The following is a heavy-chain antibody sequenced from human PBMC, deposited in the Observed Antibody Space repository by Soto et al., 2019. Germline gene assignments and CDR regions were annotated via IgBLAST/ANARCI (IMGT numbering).Heavy chain of an antibody. J-gene: IGHJ4*02. D-gene: IGHD4-17*01. CDR3: ARVTTMVGY. V-gene: IGHV3-7*01. CDR1: GFRFSDYW. Sequence: EVQLVESGGGLVQPGGSLRLSCAASGFRFSDYWMYWVRQPPGKGLEWVANIKQDGSEKYYVDSVKGRSTISRDNARNSLFLQMDCLRAEATAVYDGARVTTMVGYWGEGTLVTV. CDR2: IKQDGSEK.